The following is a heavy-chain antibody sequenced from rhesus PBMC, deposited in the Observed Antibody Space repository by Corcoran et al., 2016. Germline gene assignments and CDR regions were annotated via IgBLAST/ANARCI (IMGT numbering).Heavy chain of an antibody. Sequence: QVQLQESGPGLLKPSDTLSLTCAVSGGSFSSYWWSWIRQPPGKGLEWIGEINGNSGSTNYNPSLKSRVTISKDASKNQFSLRLSSVTAADTAVYYCARDRVGYTGSWGQGVLVTVSS. D-gene: IGHD3-16*01. CDR2: INGNSGST. J-gene: IGHJ4*01. V-gene: IGHV4-80*01. CDR3: ARDRVGYTGS. CDR1: GGSFSSYW.